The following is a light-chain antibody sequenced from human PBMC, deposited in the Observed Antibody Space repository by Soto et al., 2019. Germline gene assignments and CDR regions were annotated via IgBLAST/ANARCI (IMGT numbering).Light chain of an antibody. CDR1: SSSIGAGYD. CDR2: GNN. CDR3: AAWDDSLNGWV. J-gene: IGLJ3*02. Sequence: QPVLTQPPSVSGAPGQRVTISCTGTSSSIGAGYDVHWYQQLPGTAPKLLIYGNNQRPSGVPDRFSGSKSGTSASLAISGLQSEDEADYYCAAWDDSLNGWVFGGGTKLTVL. V-gene: IGLV1-40*01.